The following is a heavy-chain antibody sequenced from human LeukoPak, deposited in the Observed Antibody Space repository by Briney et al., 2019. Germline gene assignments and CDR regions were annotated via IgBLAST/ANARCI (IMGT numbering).Heavy chain of an antibody. CDR1: GGTFSSYT. D-gene: IGHD4-17*01. J-gene: IGHJ4*02. Sequence: SVNVSLKASGGTFSSYTISWLRQAPGQGLEWMGGIIPIFGTANYAQKFQGRVTITADESTSTAYMELSSLRSEDTAVYYCARSDFRRDYGDYMGSDYWGQGTLVTVSS. CDR2: IIPIFGTA. V-gene: IGHV1-69*01. CDR3: ARSDFRRDYGDYMGSDY.